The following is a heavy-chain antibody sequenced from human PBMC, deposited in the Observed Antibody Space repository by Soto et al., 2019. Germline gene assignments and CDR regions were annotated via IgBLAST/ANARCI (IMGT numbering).Heavy chain of an antibody. D-gene: IGHD5-12*01. J-gene: IGHJ5*02. CDR1: GCSVYRNTSS. CDR2: TYFRSKWYN. V-gene: IGHV6-1*01. Sequence: LEALALTRDIFGCSVYRNTSSLDLITPSPTEGLEWLGRTYFRSKWYNDYAVSVKSRIIINPDTSNNQFSLQLNSVTPEDTAVYFCAKGDILGPQNGYAFEPRGQGSMVTGFS. CDR3: AKGDILGPQNGYAFEP.